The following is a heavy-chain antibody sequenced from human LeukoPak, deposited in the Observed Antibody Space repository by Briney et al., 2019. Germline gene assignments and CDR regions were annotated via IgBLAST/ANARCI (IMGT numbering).Heavy chain of an antibody. D-gene: IGHD3-10*01. CDR2: IYSGGST. V-gene: IGHV3-53*01. J-gene: IGHJ4*02. CDR1: GIRVNSNY. CDR3: ARITSTYFDY. Sequence: GGSLRLSCAASGIRVNSNYMSWVSQAPGKGLEWVSVIYSGGSTSYADSVKGRFTISRDNSKNTMYLQMNSLRAEDTAVYYCARITSTYFDYWGQGTLVTVSS.